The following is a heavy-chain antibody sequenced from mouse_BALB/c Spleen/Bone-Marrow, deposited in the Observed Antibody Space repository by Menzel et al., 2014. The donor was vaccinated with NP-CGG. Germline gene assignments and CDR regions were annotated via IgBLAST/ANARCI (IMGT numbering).Heavy chain of an antibody. J-gene: IGHJ3*01. V-gene: IGHV1-55*01. CDR3: ARFSQLGLLAY. CDR2: IYPGSGST. Sequence: QVQLQQPGAELVKPGTSVKLSCKASGYNFTSYWINWVKLRPGQGLEWIGDIYPGSGSTNYNEKFKSKAILTVDTSSSTAYMQLSSLASEDSALYYCARFSQLGLLAYWGQGTLVTVSA. D-gene: IGHD3-1*01. CDR1: GYNFTSYW.